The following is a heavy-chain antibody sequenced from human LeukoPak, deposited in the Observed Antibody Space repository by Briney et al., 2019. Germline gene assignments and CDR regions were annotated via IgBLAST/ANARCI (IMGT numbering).Heavy chain of an antibody. CDR1: GYTFTSYD. D-gene: IGHD3-22*01. CDR3: ARDHPSYYYDSSGYYSPPMFDY. Sequence: ASVKVSCKASGYTFTSYDIIWVRQATGQGLEWMGWMNPNSGNTGYAQKFQGRVTMTRNTSISTAYMELSSLRSEDTAVYYCARDHPSYYYDSSGYYSPPMFDYWGQGTLVTVSS. CDR2: MNPNSGNT. V-gene: IGHV1-8*01. J-gene: IGHJ4*02.